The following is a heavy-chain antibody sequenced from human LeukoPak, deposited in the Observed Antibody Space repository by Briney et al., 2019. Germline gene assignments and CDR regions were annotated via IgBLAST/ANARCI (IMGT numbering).Heavy chain of an antibody. V-gene: IGHV3-23*01. CDR2: IGGGGDT. CDR3: TKGPSNGNFGPVDP. J-gene: IGHJ5*02. D-gene: IGHD2-8*01. Sequence: PGGSLRLSCAASGFTFSNYLMRWVRQAPGKGPEWVSSIGGGGDTYYPDSAKGRFTISRDNSKNTLYLQMNSLRTEDTAVYYCTKGPSNGNFGPVDPWGQGTQVTVSS. CDR1: GFTFSNYL.